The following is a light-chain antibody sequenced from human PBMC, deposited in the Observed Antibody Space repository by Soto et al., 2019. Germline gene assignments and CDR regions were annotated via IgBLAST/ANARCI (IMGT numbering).Light chain of an antibody. CDR3: QQYESSPTIT. J-gene: IGKJ5*01. CDR2: DAS. Sequence: EIVLPQSRATVSLSRGESAPLQWRASQSVYSFLAWYPQQPGQAPRLIIYDASNRATGIPARFSGSGSGTDFTLTISRLETEDSAVYYCQQYESSPTITFGPGTRVEIK. CDR1: QSVYSF. V-gene: IGKV3-11*01.